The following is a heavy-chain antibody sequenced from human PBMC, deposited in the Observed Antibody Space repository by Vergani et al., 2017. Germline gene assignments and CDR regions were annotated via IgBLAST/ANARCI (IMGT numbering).Heavy chain of an antibody. V-gene: IGHV3-21*01. CDR3: ARGVDGDNAGGGVARYYMDV. CDR2: ISSSSSYI. CDR1: GFTFSSYS. D-gene: IGHD3-3*01. J-gene: IGHJ6*03. Sequence: VQLVESGGGLVKPGGSLRLSCAASGFTFSSYSMNWVRPAPGTGLEWVSSISSSSSYIYYADSVTCRFTIARDNAKNALYLQMNSRRAEDTAAYYCARGVDGDNAGGGVARYYMDVGGKGTSVTVSS.